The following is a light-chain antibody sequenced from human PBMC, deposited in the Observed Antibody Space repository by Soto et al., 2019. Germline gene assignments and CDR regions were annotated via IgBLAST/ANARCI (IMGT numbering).Light chain of an antibody. CDR2: GNN. CDR1: SSNIGAGYD. Sequence: QSVLTQPPSVSGAPGQRVTISCTGSSSNIGAGYDVHWYQQRPGTAPKLLIFGNNNRPSGVPNRFSGSESGTSASLAITGLQAEDEGDYYCQSYDSTLSARYVFGSGTKLAVL. J-gene: IGLJ1*01. V-gene: IGLV1-40*01. CDR3: QSYDSTLSARYV.